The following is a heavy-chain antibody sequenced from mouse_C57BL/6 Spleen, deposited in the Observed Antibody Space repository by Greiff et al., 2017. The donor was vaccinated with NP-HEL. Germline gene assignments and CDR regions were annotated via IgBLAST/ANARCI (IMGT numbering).Heavy chain of an antibody. CDR3: ARGDYDYLFDY. Sequence: EVQLVESEGGLVQPGSSMKLSCTASGFTFSDYYMAWVRQVPEKGLEWVANINYDGSSTYYLDSLKSRFIISRDNAKNILYLQMSSLKSEDTATYYCARGDYDYLFDYWGQGTTLTVSS. CDR1: GFTFSDYY. J-gene: IGHJ2*01. V-gene: IGHV5-16*01. D-gene: IGHD2-4*01. CDR2: INYDGSST.